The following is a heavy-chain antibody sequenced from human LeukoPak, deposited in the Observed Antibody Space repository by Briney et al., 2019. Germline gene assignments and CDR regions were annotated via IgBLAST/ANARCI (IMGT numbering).Heavy chain of an antibody. CDR3: ARANCSSTSCAPDY. CDR1: GYTFTGYY. Sequence: ASVKVSCKASGYTFTGYYMHWVRQAPGQGLEWMGWINPNSGGTNYAQKFQGRVTMTGDTSISTAYMELSRLRSDDTAVYYCARANCSSTSCAPDYWGQGILVTVSS. J-gene: IGHJ4*02. V-gene: IGHV1-2*02. D-gene: IGHD2-2*01. CDR2: INPNSGGT.